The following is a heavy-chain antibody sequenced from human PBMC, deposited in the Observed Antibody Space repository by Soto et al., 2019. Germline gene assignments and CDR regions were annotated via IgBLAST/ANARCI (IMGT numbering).Heavy chain of an antibody. CDR1: GFTFSSYA. CDR3: SKDHLSIGWYDSYYYYMDV. Sequence: SLRVSCASSGFTFSSYAMSWVCQAPGTGLEWDSAISGSGVSTYYEDSVKVRFTISRDTSKNTLYLQMNSLRAEYTAVYYCSKDHLSIGWYDSYYYYMDVLGRRDTVPVSS. D-gene: IGHD6-19*01. V-gene: IGHV3-23*01. CDR2: ISGSGVST. J-gene: IGHJ6*03.